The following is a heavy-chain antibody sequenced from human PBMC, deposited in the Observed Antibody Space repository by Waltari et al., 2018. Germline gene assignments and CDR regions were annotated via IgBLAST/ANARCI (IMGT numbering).Heavy chain of an antibody. V-gene: IGHV3-53*01. Sequence: EVQLVESGGGLIQPGGSLRLSCAASGFTVSSNYMSWVRQAPGKGLEWVSVIYSGGSTYYADSVKGRFTISRDNSKNTLYLQMNSLRAEDTAVYYCASYGGNHPGHFDYWGQGTLVTVSS. J-gene: IGHJ4*02. CDR1: GFTVSSNY. CDR2: IYSGGST. D-gene: IGHD2-15*01. CDR3: ASYGGNHPGHFDY.